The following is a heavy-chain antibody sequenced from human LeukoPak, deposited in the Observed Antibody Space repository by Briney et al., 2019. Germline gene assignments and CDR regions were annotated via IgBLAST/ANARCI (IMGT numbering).Heavy chain of an antibody. CDR3: ARDRPNYYDSSGYYVDAFDI. CDR2: IYYSGST. J-gene: IGHJ3*02. D-gene: IGHD3-22*01. Sequence: SETLSLTCTVSGGSISSYYRSWIRQPPGKGLEWIGYIYYSGSTNYNPSLKSRVTISVDTSKNQFSLKLSSVTAADTAVYYCARDRPNYYDSSGYYVDAFDIWGQGTMVTVSS. CDR1: GGSISSYY. V-gene: IGHV4-59*01.